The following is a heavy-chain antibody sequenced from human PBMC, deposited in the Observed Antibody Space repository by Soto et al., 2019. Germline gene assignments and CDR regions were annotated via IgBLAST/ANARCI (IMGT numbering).Heavy chain of an antibody. Sequence: QITLKESGPTLVKPTQTLTLTCTFSGFSLSTSGVGVGWIRQPPGKALEWLALIYWDDDKRYSPSLKSRLTITKETSNNQVVLTMTNMDPVDTATYYCAHGYSSGWYLDYWGQGTLVTVSS. J-gene: IGHJ4*02. CDR2: IYWDDDK. CDR3: AHGYSSGWYLDY. V-gene: IGHV2-5*02. CDR1: GFSLSTSGVG. D-gene: IGHD6-19*01.